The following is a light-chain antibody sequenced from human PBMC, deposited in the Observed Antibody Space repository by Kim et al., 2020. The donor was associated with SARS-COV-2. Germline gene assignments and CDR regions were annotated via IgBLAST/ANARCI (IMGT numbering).Light chain of an antibody. V-gene: IGKV3-15*01. J-gene: IGKJ2*01. CDR3: QHYNNLPPGT. Sequence: EIVMTQSPATLSVSPGERATISCMASQSVSNNLAWYQQKPGQAPRLLIYDASTRATGIPARFSGSGSGTEFTLTISSLQSEDLALYYCQHYNNLPPGTFGQGTKLEI. CDR1: QSVSNN. CDR2: DAS.